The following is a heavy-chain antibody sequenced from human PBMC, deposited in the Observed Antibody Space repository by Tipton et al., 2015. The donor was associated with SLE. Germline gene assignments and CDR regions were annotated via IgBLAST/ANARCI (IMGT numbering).Heavy chain of an antibody. CDR3: ARVPHGDYGPR. Sequence: QLVQSGAEVKKPGASMKVSCKTSADTFTYYYIHWVRQAPGQGFEWMGRMNPDTGGTTFEPKFQGRVTLTRDTSISTAYLELSSLKSDDTAVYYCARVPHGDYGPRWGQGTLVTVSS. CDR2: MNPDTGGT. V-gene: IGHV1-2*06. D-gene: IGHD4-17*01. J-gene: IGHJ4*02. CDR1: ADTFTYYY.